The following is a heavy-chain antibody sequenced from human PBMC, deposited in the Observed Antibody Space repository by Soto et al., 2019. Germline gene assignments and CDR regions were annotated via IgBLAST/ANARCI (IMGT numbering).Heavy chain of an antibody. J-gene: IGHJ4*02. V-gene: IGHV1-69*02. CDR2: IIPILGIA. Sequence: QVQLVQSGAEVKKPGSSVKVSCKASGGTFSSYTISWVRQAPGQGLEWMGRIIPILGIANYAQKFQGRVTITADKSTITAYMELSSLRSEDTAVYYCASSYCSGGSCYVKFDYWGQGTLVTVSS. D-gene: IGHD2-15*01. CDR1: GGTFSSYT. CDR3: ASSYCSGGSCYVKFDY.